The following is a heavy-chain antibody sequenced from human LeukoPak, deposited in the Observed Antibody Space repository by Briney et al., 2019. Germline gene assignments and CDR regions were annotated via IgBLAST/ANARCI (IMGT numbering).Heavy chain of an antibody. J-gene: IGHJ6*03. CDR1: GFTFSDHW. Sequence: GGSLRLSCAASGFTFSDHWMSWVRQTPGKGLEWVASIKPDGTEKFYVDSVKGRFTISRDNAKNSLYLHMNSLRAEDTAVYYCARDFSRGSYKGRDYYMDVWGKGTTVTVSS. V-gene: IGHV3-7*01. CDR3: ARDFSRGSYKGRDYYMDV. D-gene: IGHD1-26*01. CDR2: IKPDGTEK.